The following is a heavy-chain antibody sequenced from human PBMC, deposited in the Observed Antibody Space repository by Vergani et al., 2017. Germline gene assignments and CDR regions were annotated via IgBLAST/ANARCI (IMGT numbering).Heavy chain of an antibody. CDR1: GGSFSGYY. CDR3: ARRYSYGFARNDY. D-gene: IGHD5-18*01. CDR2: INHSGST. V-gene: IGHV4-34*01. J-gene: IGHJ4*02. Sequence: QVQLQQWGAGLLKPSETLSLTCAVYGGSFSGYYWSWIRQPPGKGLEWIGEINHSGSTNYNPSLKSRVTISVDTSKNQFSLKLSSVTAADTAVYDCARRYSYGFARNDYWGQGTLVTVSS.